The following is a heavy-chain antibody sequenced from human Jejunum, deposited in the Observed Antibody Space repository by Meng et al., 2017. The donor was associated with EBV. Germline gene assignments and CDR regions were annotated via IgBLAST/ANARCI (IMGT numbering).Heavy chain of an antibody. D-gene: IGHD3-16*01. CDR1: GDSIISTDTW. CDR2: IFHAGNT. CDR3: ARGSHYTWDV. J-gene: IGHJ4*02. Sequence: QGQLEGAGPGVVKPSGTRSLPCGVSGDSIISTDTWWSGVRQPPGKGLEWIGEIFHAGNTNYNPSLKSQVTMSVDTSKNQFSLNLSSVTAADSAVYYCARGSHYTWDVWGQGTLVTVSS. V-gene: IGHV4-4*02.